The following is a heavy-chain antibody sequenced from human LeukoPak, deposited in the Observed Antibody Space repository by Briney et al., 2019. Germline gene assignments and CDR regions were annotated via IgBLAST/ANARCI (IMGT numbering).Heavy chain of an antibody. D-gene: IGHD3-10*01. CDR3: ARVLSGRGSLYSYYYYMDV. CDR1: GFTFSNYA. V-gene: IGHV3-23*01. J-gene: IGHJ6*03. CDR2: ICKSGGST. Sequence: GGSLRLSCAASGFTFSNYAMSWVRQAPGRGLEWVSAICKSGGSTYYADSVRGRFTISRDNSKNTLFLQMNSLRAEDTAVYYCARVLSGRGSLYSYYYYMDVWGKGTTVTISS.